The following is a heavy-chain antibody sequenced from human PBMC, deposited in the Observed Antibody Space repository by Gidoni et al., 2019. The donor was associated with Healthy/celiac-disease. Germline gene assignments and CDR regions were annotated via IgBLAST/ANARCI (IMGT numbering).Heavy chain of an antibody. J-gene: IGHJ3*02. Sequence: EVQLVESGGGLVKPGGSLRLPCAASGFPFSASCMKWVRQAPGKGLEWVSSSSSSSSYIYYADSVKGRFTISRDNAKNSLYLQMNSLRAEDTAVYYCARIKHSDILTGGAFDIWGQGTMVTVSS. CDR2: SSSSSSYI. CDR1: GFPFSASC. D-gene: IGHD3-9*01. CDR3: ARIKHSDILTGGAFDI. V-gene: IGHV3-21*01.